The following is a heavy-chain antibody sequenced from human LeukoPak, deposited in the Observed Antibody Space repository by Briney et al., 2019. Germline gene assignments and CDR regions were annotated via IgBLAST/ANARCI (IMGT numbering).Heavy chain of an antibody. CDR3: ARDSGAVAQGAFDI. J-gene: IGHJ3*02. CDR1: GFTVSSNY. D-gene: IGHD6-19*01. Sequence: GGSLRLSCAASGFTVSSNYMGWVRQAPWKGLEWVSVIYSGGSTYYADSVKGRFTISRDNSKNTLYLQMNSLRAEDTAVYYCARDSGAVAQGAFDIWGQGTMVTVSS. V-gene: IGHV3-53*01. CDR2: IYSGGST.